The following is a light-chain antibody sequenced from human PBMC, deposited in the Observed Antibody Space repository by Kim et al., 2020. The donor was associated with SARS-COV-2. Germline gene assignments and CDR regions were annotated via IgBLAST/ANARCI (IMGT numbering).Light chain of an antibody. CDR3: QQYNDWPT. J-gene: IGKJ1*01. V-gene: IGKV3-15*01. CDR2: AAT. CDR1: RRRNSN. Sequence: SAAPGEGATLSCGARRRRNSNVAWYQQKPGEAPRLLIYAATTGATGIPARFSSSGAATEFTLTSSSLRSEYFAVYYCQQYNDWPTFGQGTKVDIK.